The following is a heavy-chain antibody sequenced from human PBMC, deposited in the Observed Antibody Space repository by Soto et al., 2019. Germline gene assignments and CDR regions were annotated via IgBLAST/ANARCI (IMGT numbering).Heavy chain of an antibody. V-gene: IGHV2-5*01. D-gene: IGHD3-22*01. CDR3: AHRGYYYESSNYLLFDY. J-gene: IGHJ4*02. CDR2: IYGNDDK. Sequence: SGPTLVNPTQTLTLTCTFSGFALSTTGVGVGWIRQPPGKALEWLAFIYGNDDKRYSTSLKSRLTITKDTSREQVVLTLTNMDAVDTATYYCAHRGYYYESSNYLLFDYWGQGTLVTVSS. CDR1: GFALSTTGVG.